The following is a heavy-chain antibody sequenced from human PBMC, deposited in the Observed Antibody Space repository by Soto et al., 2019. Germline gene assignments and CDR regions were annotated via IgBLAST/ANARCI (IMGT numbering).Heavy chain of an antibody. CDR2: IKSETDGGTT. V-gene: IGHV3-15*07. Sequence: GGSLRLSCAASGFTFSTAWMNWVRQAPGKGLEWVGRIKSETDGGTTDYAAPVKGRFTISRDDSKNMLYLQMNSLKTEDTAMYYCTTEPPTYYYGSGRGHWGQGALVTVSS. D-gene: IGHD3-10*01. CDR1: GFTFSTAW. CDR3: TTEPPTYYYGSGRGH. J-gene: IGHJ4*02.